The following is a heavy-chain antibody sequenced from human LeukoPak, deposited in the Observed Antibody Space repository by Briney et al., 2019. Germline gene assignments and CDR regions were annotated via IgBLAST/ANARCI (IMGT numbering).Heavy chain of an antibody. CDR2: ISSSSSYI. V-gene: IGHV3-21*01. J-gene: IGHJ4*02. Sequence: GGSLRLSCAASGFTFSSYSMNWVRQAPGKGLEWVSSISSSSSYIYYADSVKGRFTISRDNAKNSLYLQMNSLRAEDTAVYYCAKDGGSSWSYYFDYWGQGTLVTVSS. CDR1: GFTFSSYS. CDR3: AKDGGSSWSYYFDY. D-gene: IGHD6-13*01.